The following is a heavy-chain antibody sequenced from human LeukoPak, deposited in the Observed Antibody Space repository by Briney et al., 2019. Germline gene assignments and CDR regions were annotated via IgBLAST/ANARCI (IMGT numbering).Heavy chain of an antibody. CDR1: GGSFSGYY. Sequence: KPSETLSLTCAVYGGSFSGYYWSWIRQPPGKGLEWIGEINHSGSTNYNPSLKSRVTISVDASKNQFSLKLSSVTAADTAVYYCARRAGIVGARVRPPASFDYWGQGTLVTVSS. V-gene: IGHV4-34*01. J-gene: IGHJ4*02. D-gene: IGHD1-26*01. CDR2: INHSGST. CDR3: ARRAGIVGARVRPPASFDY.